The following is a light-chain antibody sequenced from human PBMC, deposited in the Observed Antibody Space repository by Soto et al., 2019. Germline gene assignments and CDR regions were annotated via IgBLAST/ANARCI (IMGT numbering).Light chain of an antibody. V-gene: IGKV1-39*01. Sequence: DIQITQSPSSLSSSGGDRVTITCLSSQSITNYLNWYQQKPGKAPKLLMYAISTLQSGVPSRFGGSGSGTEFTLTISNLQPDDFATYYCQQSYSTPYTFGQGTKVDIK. CDR2: AIS. CDR1: QSITNY. CDR3: QQSYSTPYT. J-gene: IGKJ2*01.